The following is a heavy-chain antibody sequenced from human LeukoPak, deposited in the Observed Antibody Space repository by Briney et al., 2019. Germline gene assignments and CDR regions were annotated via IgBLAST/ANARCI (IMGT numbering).Heavy chain of an antibody. Sequence: ASVKVSCKASGYTFTSNYIHWVRQAPGQGLEWMGMIYPRDGSTSYAQKFQGRVTVTRDTSTSTVHMELSGLRSEDTAVYYCAREGSGYTYGRGSYFDYWGHGILVTVSS. D-gene: IGHD5-18*01. CDR3: AREGSGYTYGRGSYFDY. V-gene: IGHV1-46*01. J-gene: IGHJ4*01. CDR1: GYTFTSNY. CDR2: IYPRDGST.